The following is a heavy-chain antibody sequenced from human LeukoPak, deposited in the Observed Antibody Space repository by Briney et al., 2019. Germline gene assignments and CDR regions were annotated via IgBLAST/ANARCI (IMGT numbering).Heavy chain of an antibody. CDR3: ARETEYDAFDI. D-gene: IGHD3-10*01. V-gene: IGHV3-48*03. CDR2: ITSGGGTT. Sequence: GGSLRLSCAVSGFTFSSHKMHWVRQAPGKGLEWVSDITSGGGTTYYADSVKGRFTISRDNAKNSLFLQMNSLRAEDTAVYYCARETEYDAFDIWGQGTMVTVSS. CDR1: GFTFSSHK. J-gene: IGHJ3*02.